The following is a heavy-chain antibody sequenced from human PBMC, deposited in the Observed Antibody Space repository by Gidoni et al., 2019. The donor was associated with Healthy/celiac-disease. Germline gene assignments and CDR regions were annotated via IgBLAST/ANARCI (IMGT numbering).Heavy chain of an antibody. CDR1: GFTVSSNY. CDR3: ARDGASLLRYYGMDV. D-gene: IGHD3-3*01. CDR2: IDSGGST. V-gene: IGHV3-66*01. J-gene: IGHJ6*02. Sequence: EVQLVESGGGLVQPGGSLRLSCAASGFTVSSNYMSWVRQAPGKGLEWVSVIDSGGSTYYADSVKGRFTISRDNSKNTLYLQMNSLRAEDTAVYYCARDGASLLRYYGMDVWGQGTTVTVSS.